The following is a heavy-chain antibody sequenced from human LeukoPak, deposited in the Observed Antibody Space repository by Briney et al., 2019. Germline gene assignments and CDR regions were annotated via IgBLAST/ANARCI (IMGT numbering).Heavy chain of an antibody. CDR1: GYSISSDYF. CDR2: IYRSGST. V-gene: IGHV4-38-2*01. CDR3: ARLIVDRPYYFDY. J-gene: IGHJ4*02. D-gene: IGHD1-26*01. Sequence: SETLSLTCAVSGYSISSDYFWGWIRQPPGKGLEWIGSIYRSGSTYYNPSLKSRLTMSIHTSKNQFSLKLSSVTAADTAVYYCARLIVDRPYYFDYWGQGTLVTVSS.